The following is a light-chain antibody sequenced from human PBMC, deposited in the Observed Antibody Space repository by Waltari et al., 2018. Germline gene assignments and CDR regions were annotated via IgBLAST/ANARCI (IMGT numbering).Light chain of an antibody. CDR3: QQYNNWPGT. CDR2: GAS. V-gene: IGKV3-15*01. Sequence: EIVMTQSPATLSASPGERATLSCRASESVSSNLAWYQQKPGQAPRLLIYGASTRATGSPARFSGSGSGTEFTLTISSMQSEDFAVYYCQQYNNWPGTFGQGTKVEIK. CDR1: ESVSSN. J-gene: IGKJ1*01.